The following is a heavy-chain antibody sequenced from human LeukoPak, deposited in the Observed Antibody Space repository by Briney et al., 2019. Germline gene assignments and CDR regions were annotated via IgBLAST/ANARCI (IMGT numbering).Heavy chain of an antibody. CDR3: ARYFDQI. J-gene: IGHJ4*02. CDR2: IYTGGGT. D-gene: IGHD3-9*01. V-gene: IGHV3-66*01. Sequence: GGSLRLSCAASGFIVSNNYMNWVRQAPGKGLEWVSIIYTGGGTFYADSVKGRFTISRDDSKNTLFLQMNSLRAEDTAVYYCARYFDQIWGQGTLVTVSS. CDR1: GFIVSNNY.